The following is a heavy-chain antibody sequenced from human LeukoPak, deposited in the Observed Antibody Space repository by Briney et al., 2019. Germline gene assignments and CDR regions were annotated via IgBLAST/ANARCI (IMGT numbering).Heavy chain of an antibody. D-gene: IGHD3-10*01. V-gene: IGHV4-30-4*01. Sequence: SQTLSLTCTVSGGSISSGDYYWSWIRQPPGKGLEWIGYIYYSGSTYYNPSLKSRVTISVDTSKNQFSLKLSSVTAADTAMYYCARVGALWWFDPWGQGTLVTVSS. CDR3: ARVGALWWFDP. CDR2: IYYSGST. J-gene: IGHJ5*02. CDR1: GGSISSGDYY.